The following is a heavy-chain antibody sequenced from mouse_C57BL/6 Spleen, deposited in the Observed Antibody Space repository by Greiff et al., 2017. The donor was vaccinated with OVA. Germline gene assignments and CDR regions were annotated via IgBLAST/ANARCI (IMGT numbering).Heavy chain of an antibody. CDR1: GYTFTSYW. Sequence: QVQLQQPGAELVKPGASVKLSCKASGYTFTSYWMHWVKQRPGRGLEWIGRIDPNSGGTKYNEKFKSKATLTVDTPSSTAYMQLSSLTSEDSAVYYCAREDTTVPPWYYAMYYWGQGTSVTVSS. CDR2: IDPNSGGT. J-gene: IGHJ4*01. CDR3: AREDTTVPPWYYAMYY. D-gene: IGHD1-1*01. V-gene: IGHV1-72*01.